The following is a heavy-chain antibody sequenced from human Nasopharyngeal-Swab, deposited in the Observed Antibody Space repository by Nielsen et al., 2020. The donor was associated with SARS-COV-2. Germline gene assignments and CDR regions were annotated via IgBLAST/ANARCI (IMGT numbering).Heavy chain of an antibody. CDR2: INAGTGNR. D-gene: IGHD1-26*01. CDR3: ARSGTVGAPGLDY. V-gene: IGHV1-3*01. CDR1: GYTFTTYA. Sequence: ASAKVSCKASGYTFTTYAIHWVRQAPGQRLEWMAWINAGTGNREYSQKFQGRVTISTDTSASTAYMELGGLTSEDTAVYYCARSGTVGAPGLDYWGQGTLVTVSS. J-gene: IGHJ4*02.